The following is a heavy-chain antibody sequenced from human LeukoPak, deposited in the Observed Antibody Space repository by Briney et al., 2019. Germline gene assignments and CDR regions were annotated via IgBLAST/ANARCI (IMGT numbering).Heavy chain of an antibody. CDR3: AELGITMIGGV. CDR1: GFTFSSYA. V-gene: IGHV3-30*04. D-gene: IGHD3-10*02. J-gene: IGHJ6*04. Sequence: GGSLRLSCAASGFTFSSYAMHWVRQAPGKGLEWVAVISYDGSNKYYADSVKGRFTISRDNSKNTLYLQMNSLRAEDTAVYYCAELGITMIGGVWGKGTTVTIPS. CDR2: ISYDGSNK.